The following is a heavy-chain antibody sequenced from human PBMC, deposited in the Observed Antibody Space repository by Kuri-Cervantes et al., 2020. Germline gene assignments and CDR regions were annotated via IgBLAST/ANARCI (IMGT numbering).Heavy chain of an antibody. J-gene: IGHJ6*02. CDR3: ARGVYCSGGSCHARYYYYYGMDV. CDR2: ISWNSGSI. V-gene: IGHV3-9*01. D-gene: IGHD2-15*01. CDR1: GFTFDDYA. Sequence: SLKISCAASGFTFDDYAMHWVRQAPGKGLEWVSGISWNSGSIGYADSVKGRFTISRDNAKNSLYLQMNSLRAEDTAVYYCARGVYCSGGSCHARYYYYYGMDVWGQGTTVTVSS.